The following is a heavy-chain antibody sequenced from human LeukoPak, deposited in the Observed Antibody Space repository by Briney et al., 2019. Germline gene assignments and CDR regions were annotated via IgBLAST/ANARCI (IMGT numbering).Heavy chain of an antibody. CDR3: ARDGISAAGSLGGY. V-gene: IGHV3-23*01. J-gene: IGHJ4*02. CDR2: ISSTAGST. CDR1: GFTFSSYA. Sequence: GGSLRLSCAASGFTFSSYATSWVRQAPGKGLEWVSAISSTAGSTYYADSVKGRFTISRDNSKNTLYLQVNSLRADDTAVYYCARDGISAAGSLGGYWGQGTLVTVSS. D-gene: IGHD6-13*01.